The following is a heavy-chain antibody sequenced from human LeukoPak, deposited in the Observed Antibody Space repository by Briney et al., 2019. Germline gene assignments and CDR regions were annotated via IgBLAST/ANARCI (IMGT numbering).Heavy chain of an antibody. CDR1: GFTFSTSA. J-gene: IGHJ3*01. D-gene: IGHD4-17*01. Sequence: ASVKVSCKTSGFTFSTSAVQWVRQARGQRLEWTGWIIVGSGATNYAQSLQGRFTITRDMSTNTAYMELSSLGSEDSAVYYCAAELYGVYTDCCTSHLWGQGTMVTVSS. CDR3: AAELYGVYTDCCTSHL. V-gene: IGHV1-58*01. CDR2: IIVGSGAT.